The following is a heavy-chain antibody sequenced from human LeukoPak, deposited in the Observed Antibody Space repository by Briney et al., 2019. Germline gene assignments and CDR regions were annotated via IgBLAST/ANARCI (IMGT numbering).Heavy chain of an antibody. D-gene: IGHD6-13*01. CDR1: GGSISSYY. V-gene: IGHV4-4*07. J-gene: IGHJ4*02. CDR3: ARYIIAAAYFDY. CDR2: IYTSEST. Sequence: SETLSLTCTVSGGSISSYYWSWIRQPAGKGLEWIGRIYTSESTNYNPSLKSRVTISVDASKNQFSLKLSSVTAADTAVYYCARYIIAAAYFDYWGQGTLVTVSS.